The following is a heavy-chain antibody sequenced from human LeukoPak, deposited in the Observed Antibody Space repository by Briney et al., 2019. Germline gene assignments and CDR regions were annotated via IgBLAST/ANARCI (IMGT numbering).Heavy chain of an antibody. CDR3: ARATYYYDSSGYYGWFDP. CDR2: ISAYNGNT. CDR1: GYTFTSYA. D-gene: IGHD3-22*01. V-gene: IGHV1-18*01. J-gene: IGHJ5*02. Sequence: ASVKVSCKASGYTFTSYAISWVRQAPGQGLEWMGWISAYNGNTNYAQKLQGRVTMTTDTSTSTAYMELRSLRSDDTAVYYCARATYYYDSSGYYGWFDPWGQGTLVTVSS.